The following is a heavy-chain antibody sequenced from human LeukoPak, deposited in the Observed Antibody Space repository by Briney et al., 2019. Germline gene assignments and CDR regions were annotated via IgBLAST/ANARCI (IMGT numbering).Heavy chain of an antibody. CDR2: IIPIFGTA. V-gene: IGHV1-69*05. J-gene: IGHJ4*02. D-gene: IGHD6-13*01. CDR1: GGTFSSYT. CDR3: ASGGRIAAAGYYFDY. Sequence: ASAKVSCKAAGGTFSSYTISWVRQAPGQGLEWMGRIIPIFGTANYAQKFQGRVTITTDESTSTAYMELSSLRSEDTAVYYCASGGRIAAAGYYFDYWGQGTLVTVSS.